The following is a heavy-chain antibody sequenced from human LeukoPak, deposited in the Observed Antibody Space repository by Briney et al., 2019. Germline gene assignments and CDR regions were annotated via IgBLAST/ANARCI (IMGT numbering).Heavy chain of an antibody. Sequence: SSETLSLTCTVSGYSISSGYYWGWIRQPPGKGLEWIGSIYHSGSTYYNPSLKSRVTISVDTSKNQFSLKLSSVTAADTAVYYCARGNVVRGVIIDYWGQGTLVTVSS. D-gene: IGHD3-10*01. CDR1: GYSISSGYY. CDR3: ARGNVVRGVIIDY. J-gene: IGHJ4*02. CDR2: IYHSGST. V-gene: IGHV4-38-2*02.